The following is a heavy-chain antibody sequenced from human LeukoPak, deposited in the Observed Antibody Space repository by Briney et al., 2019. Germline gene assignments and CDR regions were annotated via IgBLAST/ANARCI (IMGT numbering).Heavy chain of an antibody. Sequence: GASVKVSCKASAYTFTGYYIHWVRQAPGHGLVWMGIIYPSGGGSSYAQKFQGRVTMTRDTSTSTVYMELSSLTSQDTAVYYCARAYSGYSIDFWGQGTLVTVSS. J-gene: IGHJ4*02. V-gene: IGHV1-46*01. CDR2: IYPSGGGS. CDR1: AYTFTGYY. D-gene: IGHD3-22*01. CDR3: ARAYSGYSIDF.